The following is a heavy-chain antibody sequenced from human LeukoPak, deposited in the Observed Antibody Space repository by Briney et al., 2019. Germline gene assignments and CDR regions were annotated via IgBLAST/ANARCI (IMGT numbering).Heavy chain of an antibody. V-gene: IGHV3-53*01. CDR2: IYSGGST. J-gene: IGHJ4*02. Sequence: GGSLRLSCAASGFTFSSYAMSWVRQAPGKGLEWVSVIYSGGSTYYADSVKGRFTISRDNSKNTLYLQMNSLRAEDTAVYYCARAGIVGATDYWGQGTLVTVSS. D-gene: IGHD1-26*01. CDR3: ARAGIVGATDY. CDR1: GFTFSSYA.